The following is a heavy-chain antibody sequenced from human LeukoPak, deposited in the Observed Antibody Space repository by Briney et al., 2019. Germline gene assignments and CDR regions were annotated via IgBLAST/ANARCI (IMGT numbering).Heavy chain of an antibody. CDR1: GGSISSSSYY. V-gene: IGHV4-39*01. Sequence: PSETLSLTCTVSGGSISSSSYYWGWIRQPPGKGREWIGSIYYSGGTYDKPSHKRGVTISVDTSKNQFSLKLSSVTAADTAVYYCARQYYYDSSGYYLDYWGQGTLVTVS. J-gene: IGHJ4*02. CDR2: IYYSGGT. CDR3: ARQYYYDSSGYYLDY. D-gene: IGHD3-22*01.